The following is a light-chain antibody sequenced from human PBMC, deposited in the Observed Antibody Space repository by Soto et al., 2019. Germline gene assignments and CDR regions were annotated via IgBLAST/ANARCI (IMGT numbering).Light chain of an antibody. Sequence: QSSVTQPSSVSGSPVQSITLSCSGTTSDVGGYNYVSWYQQHPGKVPKLLIHEVSNRPSGVSNRFSGSKSGNTASLTISALQAEDEADYYCLSKTSSISYVFGTGTKVTVL. CDR2: EVS. CDR3: LSKTSSISYV. CDR1: TSDVGGYNY. J-gene: IGLJ1*01. V-gene: IGLV2-14*01.